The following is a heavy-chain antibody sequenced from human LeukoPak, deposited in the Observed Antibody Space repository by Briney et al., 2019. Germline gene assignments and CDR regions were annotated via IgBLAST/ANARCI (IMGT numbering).Heavy chain of an antibody. J-gene: IGHJ3*02. CDR2: ISYDGSNK. D-gene: IGHD3-22*01. CDR3: ARAYDYYDSSGYYRSGAFDI. V-gene: IGHV3-30-3*01. CDR1: GFTFSSYA. Sequence: GGSLRLSCAASGFTFSSYAMHWVRKAPGKGLEWVAVISYDGSNKYYADSVKGRFTISRDNSKNTLYLQMNSLRAEDTAVYYCARAYDYYDSSGYYRSGAFDIWGQGTMVTVSS.